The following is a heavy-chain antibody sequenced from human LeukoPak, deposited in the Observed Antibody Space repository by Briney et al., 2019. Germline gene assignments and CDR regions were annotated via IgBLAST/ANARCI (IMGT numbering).Heavy chain of an antibody. Sequence: SGTLSLTCAVSGVSISRGNWWSWVRQPPGKGLEWIGEINHSGTTKHNPSLKSRVNISVDTSKNQFSLKLSSVTAADTAVYYCARTPPPGATAYGVVDYWGQGTLVTVSS. CDR3: ARTPPPGATAYGVVDY. CDR1: GVSISRGNW. CDR2: INHSGTT. J-gene: IGHJ4*02. V-gene: IGHV4-4*02. D-gene: IGHD3-16*01.